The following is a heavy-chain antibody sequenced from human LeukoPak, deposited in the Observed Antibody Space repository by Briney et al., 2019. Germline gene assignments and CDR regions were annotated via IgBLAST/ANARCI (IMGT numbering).Heavy chain of an antibody. CDR2: ISVRSNYI. D-gene: IGHD3-22*01. J-gene: IGHJ4*02. CDR3: VRLRRNSDTSGYYYYYDF. CDR1: GYTFSSFS. V-gene: IGHV3-21*01. Sequence: GGSLRLSCVASGYTFSSFSITWVRQPPGKGLEWVSSISVRSNYIYYADSVRGRFSISRDDARDSLFLQMNSLRAEDTAVYYCVRLRRNSDTSGYYYYYDFWGQGTLVTVSS.